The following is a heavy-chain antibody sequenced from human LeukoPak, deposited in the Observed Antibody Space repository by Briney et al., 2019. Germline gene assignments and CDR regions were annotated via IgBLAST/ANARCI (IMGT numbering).Heavy chain of an antibody. CDR1: GGSISSGDYY. CDR3: ARDGRYCTSTNCPSKGVD. D-gene: IGHD2-2*01. CDR2: IYYTGST. Sequence: SETLSLTCTVSGGSISSGDYYWSWIRQPPGKGLEWIGYIYYTGSTYYDPSLKSRVTISLDTPKHQFSLKLSSVTAADTAVYYCARDGRYCTSTNCPSKGVDWGQGTLVTVSS. V-gene: IGHV4-30-4*01. J-gene: IGHJ4*02.